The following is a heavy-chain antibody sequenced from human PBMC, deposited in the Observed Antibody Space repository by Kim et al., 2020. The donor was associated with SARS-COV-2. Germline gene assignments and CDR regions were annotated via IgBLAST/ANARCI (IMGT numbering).Heavy chain of an antibody. D-gene: IGHD3-22*01. V-gene: IGHV4-31*03. Sequence: SETLSLTCTVSGGSISSGGYYWSWIRQHPGKGLEWIGYIYYSGSTYYNPSLKSRVTISVDTSKNQFSLKLSSVTAADTAVYYCARAGGSDSSGYIHDAFDIWGQGTMVTVSS. J-gene: IGHJ3*02. CDR1: GGSISSGGYY. CDR2: IYYSGST. CDR3: ARAGGSDSSGYIHDAFDI.